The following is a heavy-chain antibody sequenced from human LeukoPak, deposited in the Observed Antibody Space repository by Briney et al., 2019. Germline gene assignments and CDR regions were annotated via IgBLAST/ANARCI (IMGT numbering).Heavy chain of an antibody. CDR2: ISTYSGNT. Sequence: ASVKVSCKASGNTFTTYGISWVRQAPGQGLEWMGWISTYSGNTNLAQNLQGRVTMTTDTSTSTAYMGLRSLRSDDTAVYYCARANGDYPDWGQGTLVTVSS. CDR1: GNTFTTYG. D-gene: IGHD4-17*01. V-gene: IGHV1-18*01. J-gene: IGHJ4*02. CDR3: ARANGDYPD.